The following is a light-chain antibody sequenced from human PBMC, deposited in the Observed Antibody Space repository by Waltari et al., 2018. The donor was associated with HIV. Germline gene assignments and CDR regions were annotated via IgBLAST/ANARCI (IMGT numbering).Light chain of an antibody. Sequence: SFGLTQPSSVSVSPGQTARITCSGDVLARKYARWFQKKPGQAPLLLIYKDNERPSGIPERFSGSSSGTTVTLTISGAQVEDEADYYCYSAADSDEVFGGGTKLTVL. CDR3: YSAADSDEV. V-gene: IGLV3-27*01. J-gene: IGLJ3*02. CDR1: VLARKY. CDR2: KDN.